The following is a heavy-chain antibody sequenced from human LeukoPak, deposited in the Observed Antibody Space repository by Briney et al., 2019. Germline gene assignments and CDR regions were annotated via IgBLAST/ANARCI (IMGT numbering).Heavy chain of an antibody. J-gene: IGHJ4*02. CDR1: GFSFSTYW. CDR3: TRPSAGGGLAADY. CDR2: ITSDGSYT. D-gene: IGHD3-10*01. V-gene: IGHV3-74*01. Sequence: GGSLRLSCAASGFSFSTYWTHWVRQAPGKGLVWVSRITSDGSYTNYADSVRGRFTISRDNAKKTLYLQMSSLRVEDTAIYYCTRPSAGGGLAADYWGQGTLVTVSS.